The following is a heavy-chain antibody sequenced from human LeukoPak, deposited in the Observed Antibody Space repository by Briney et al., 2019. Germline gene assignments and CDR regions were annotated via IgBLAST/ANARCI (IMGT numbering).Heavy chain of an antibody. CDR2: IIPIFGTA. V-gene: IGHV1-69*05. CDR3: ASNPYYYGSGSYYFLDY. D-gene: IGHD3-10*01. J-gene: IGHJ4*02. Sequence: SVKVSCKASGGTFSSYAISWVRQAPGQGLEWMGGIIPIFGTANYAQKFQGRVTITTDESTSTAYMELSSLRSEDTAVYYCASNPYYYGSGSYYFLDYWGQGTLVTVSS. CDR1: GGTFSSYA.